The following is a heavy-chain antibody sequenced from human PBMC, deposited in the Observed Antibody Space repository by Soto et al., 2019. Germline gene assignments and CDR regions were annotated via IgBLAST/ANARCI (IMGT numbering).Heavy chain of an antibody. D-gene: IGHD6-19*01. CDR2: IYHSGNT. Sequence: SETLSLTCAVSGYSITTGFNWAWIRQPPGKGLEWVGSIYHSGNTYYNLSLNSRVTISSDAHKNQISLKLSSVTAADTALYYCARDWGTGCYHLDAWGQGTLVTVSS. CDR1: GYSITTGFN. V-gene: IGHV4-38-2*01. CDR3: ARDWGTGCYHLDA. J-gene: IGHJ5*02.